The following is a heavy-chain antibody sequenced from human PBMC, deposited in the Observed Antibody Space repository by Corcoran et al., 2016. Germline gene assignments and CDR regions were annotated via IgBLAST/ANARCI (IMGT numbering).Heavy chain of an antibody. D-gene: IGHD4-17*01. Sequence: EVQLVESGGGLVKPGGSLRLSCAASGFTFSNAWMSWVRQAPGKGLEWVGRIKSKTDGGTTDYAAPVKGRFTISRDDSKNTLYLQMNSLKTGDPAVYYCTTWGGGPNYGLFYWGQGTLVTVSS. CDR3: TTWGGGPNYGLFY. J-gene: IGHJ4*02. V-gene: IGHV3-15*01. CDR2: IKSKTDGGTT. CDR1: GFTFSNAW.